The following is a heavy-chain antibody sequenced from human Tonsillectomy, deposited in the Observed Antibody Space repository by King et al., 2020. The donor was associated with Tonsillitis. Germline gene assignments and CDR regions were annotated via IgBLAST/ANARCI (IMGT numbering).Heavy chain of an antibody. CDR1: GCSINNYY. Sequence: QLQESGPGLVKPSETLSLTCTVSGCSINNYYWSWIRQPPGKGLEWIGYIYYSGSTNYNPSLKSRVTISVDTSKNQFSLKLSSVTAADTALYYCARGYCSGGSCYFSPFDYWGQGTLVTVSS. D-gene: IGHD2-15*01. CDR2: IYYSGST. J-gene: IGHJ4*02. V-gene: IGHV4-59*01. CDR3: ARGYCSGGSCYFSPFDY.